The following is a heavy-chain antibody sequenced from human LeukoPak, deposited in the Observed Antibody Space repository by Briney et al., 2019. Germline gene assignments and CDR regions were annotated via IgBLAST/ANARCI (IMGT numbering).Heavy chain of an antibody. Sequence: SETLSLTCTVSAYSISSGYYWGWIRQPPGKRLEWIGSIYHSGSTYYNPSLKSRVTISVDTSKNQFSLKLTSVTAADTAVYYCAKGVRIQLQLEDWGQGTLVTVSS. CDR1: AYSISSGYY. J-gene: IGHJ4*02. CDR3: AKGVRIQLQLED. D-gene: IGHD1-1*01. CDR2: IYHSGST. V-gene: IGHV4-38-2*02.